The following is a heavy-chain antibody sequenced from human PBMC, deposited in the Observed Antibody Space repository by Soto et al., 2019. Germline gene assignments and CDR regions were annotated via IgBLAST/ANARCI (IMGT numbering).Heavy chain of an antibody. CDR1: GFTFSSYA. D-gene: IGHD3-3*01. CDR3: AKAEENYDFWSGYYHNWFDP. J-gene: IGHJ5*02. V-gene: IGHV3-23*01. Sequence: GGSLRLSCAASGFTFSSYAMSWVRQAPGKGLEWVSAISGSGGSTYYADSVKGRFTISRDNSKNTLYLQMNSLRAEDTAVYYCAKAEENYDFWSGYYHNWFDPWGQGTLVTVSS. CDR2: ISGSGGST.